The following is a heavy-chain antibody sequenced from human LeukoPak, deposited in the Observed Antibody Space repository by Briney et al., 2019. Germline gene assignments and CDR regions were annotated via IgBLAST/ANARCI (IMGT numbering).Heavy chain of an antibody. CDR3: ATPPSLWSGSRHSYYFDY. V-gene: IGHV1-24*01. Sequence: PGASVKVSCKVSGYTLTELSMHWVRQAPGKGLEWMGGFDPEDGETIYAQKFQGRVTMTEDTSTDTAYMELSSLRSEDTAVYYCATPPSLWSGSRHSYYFDYWGQGTLVTVSS. CDR1: GYTLTELS. D-gene: IGHD3-3*01. CDR2: FDPEDGET. J-gene: IGHJ4*02.